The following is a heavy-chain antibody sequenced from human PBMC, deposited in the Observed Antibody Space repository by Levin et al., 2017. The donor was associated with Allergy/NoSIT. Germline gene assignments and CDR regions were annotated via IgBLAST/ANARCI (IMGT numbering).Heavy chain of an antibody. CDR3: ARGRGDPRSPMDY. CDR2: IRQDGSEK. V-gene: IGHV3-7*04. Sequence: GESLKISCAASGFTFSSYWMSWVRQSPGKGLEWVANIRQDGSEKYYVDSVKGRFTISRDNPKNSLYLQVNSLGAEDTAVYYCARGRGDPRSPMDYWGQGTLVTVSS. CDR1: GFTFSSYW. D-gene: IGHD2-21*02. J-gene: IGHJ4*02.